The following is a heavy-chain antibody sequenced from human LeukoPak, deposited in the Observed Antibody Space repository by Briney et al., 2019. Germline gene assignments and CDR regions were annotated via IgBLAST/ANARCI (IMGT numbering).Heavy chain of an antibody. V-gene: IGHV1-2*02. J-gene: IGHJ4*02. CDR2: INPNSGGT. Sequence: ASVNVSCRASGYTFTGYYMHWVRQAPGQGLEWMGWINPNSGGTNYAQKFQGRVTMTRDTSISTAYMELSRLRSDDTAVYYCASVSGWYGGYFDYWGQGTLVTVSS. D-gene: IGHD6-19*01. CDR3: ASVSGWYGGYFDY. CDR1: GYTFTGYY.